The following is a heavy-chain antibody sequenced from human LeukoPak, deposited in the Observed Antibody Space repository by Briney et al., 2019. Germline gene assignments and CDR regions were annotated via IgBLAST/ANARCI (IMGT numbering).Heavy chain of an antibody. CDR1: GGSFSGYY. J-gene: IGHJ4*02. CDR3: ASFICSSTSCSIFDY. V-gene: IGHV4-34*01. CDR2: INHSGST. Sequence: NSSETLSLTCAVYGGSFSGYYWSWIRQPPGKGLEWIGEINHSGSTNYNPSLKSRVTISVDTSKNQFSLKLCSVTAADTAVYYCASFICSSTSCSIFDYWGQGTLVTVSS. D-gene: IGHD2-2*01.